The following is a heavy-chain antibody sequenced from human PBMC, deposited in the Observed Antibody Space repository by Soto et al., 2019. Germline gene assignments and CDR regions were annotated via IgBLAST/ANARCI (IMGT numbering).Heavy chain of an antibody. CDR2: ISAYNGNT. CDR1: GYTFTSYG. J-gene: IGHJ6*03. V-gene: IGHV1-18*01. CDR3: ARYCSGGSCYSGPFGYYYYYMDV. D-gene: IGHD2-15*01. Sequence: QVQLVQSGAEVKKPGASVKVSCKASGYTFTSYGISWVRQAPGQGLEWMGWISAYNGNTNYAQKLQGRVTMTTDTSTSRDYMELRSLRSDDTAVYYCARYCSGGSCYSGPFGYYYYYMDVWGKGTTVTVSS.